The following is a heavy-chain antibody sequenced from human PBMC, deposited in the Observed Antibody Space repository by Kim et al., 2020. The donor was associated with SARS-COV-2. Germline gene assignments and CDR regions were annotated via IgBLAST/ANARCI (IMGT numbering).Heavy chain of an antibody. V-gene: IGHV3-30*18. Sequence: GGSLRLSCAASGFTFSSYGMHWVRQAPGKGLEWAAVISSDGSDDYYGDSVKGRFTISRDNPKNTLFLQMNSLRVEDTGVYYCAKDRAVVRGKYYGLDVWGQGTTVTVSS. CDR1: GFTFSSYG. CDR2: ISSDGSDD. D-gene: IGHD3-10*01. CDR3: AKDRAVVRGKYYGLDV. J-gene: IGHJ6*02.